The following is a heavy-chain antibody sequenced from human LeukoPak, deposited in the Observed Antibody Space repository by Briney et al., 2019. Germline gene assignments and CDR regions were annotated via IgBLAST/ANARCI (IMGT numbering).Heavy chain of an antibody. D-gene: IGHD6-13*01. CDR1: GGSVTNYY. CDR2: IYYSGST. V-gene: IGHV4-59*02. J-gene: IGHJ5*02. Sequence: PSETLSLTCIVSGGSVTNYYWSWIRQPPGKVLEWIGYIYYSGSTKYNPSLKSRVTISVDTPNNQFSLKLNSVTAADTAVYYCARGGASSQWFDPWGQGTRVTVSS. CDR3: ARGGASSQWFDP.